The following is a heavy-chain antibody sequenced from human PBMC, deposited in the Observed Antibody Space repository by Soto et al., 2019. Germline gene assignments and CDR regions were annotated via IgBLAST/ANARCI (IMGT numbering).Heavy chain of an antibody. Sequence: QVQLVQSGAEVKKPGSSVKVSCKASGGTFSSYAISWVRQAPGQGLEWMGGIIPIFGTANYAQKFQGRVTITADKSTSTAYLELSSLRAEDTAVYYCAREKGQYRLLLNYYYDCGMDVWGQGTTVTVSS. CDR3: AREKGQYRLLLNYYYDCGMDV. CDR2: IIPIFGTA. CDR1: GGTFSSYA. D-gene: IGHD2-2*01. J-gene: IGHJ6*02. V-gene: IGHV1-69*06.